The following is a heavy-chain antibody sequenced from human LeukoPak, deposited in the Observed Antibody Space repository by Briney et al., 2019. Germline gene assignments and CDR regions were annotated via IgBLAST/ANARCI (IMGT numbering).Heavy chain of an antibody. D-gene: IGHD3-3*01. CDR1: GGSISSHY. J-gene: IGHJ6*04. V-gene: IGHV4-59*11. CDR3: ARDSDDFWSGYSVLDV. Sequence: SATLSLTCTVSGGSISSHYWSWIRQPPGKGLEWIGYIYYSGSTNYNPSLKSRVTISVDTSKNQFSLKLSSVTAADTAVYYCARDSDDFWSGYSVLDVCGKGTTVTVSS. CDR2: IYYSGST.